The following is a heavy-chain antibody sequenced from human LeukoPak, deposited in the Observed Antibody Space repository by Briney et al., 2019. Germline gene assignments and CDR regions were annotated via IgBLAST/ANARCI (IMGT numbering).Heavy chain of an antibody. CDR2: INPNSGGT. D-gene: IGHD3-22*01. J-gene: IGHJ6*03. CDR3: ARAHYYDSSGYDPRILPTDYCYMDV. Sequence: ASVKVSCKASGYTFTGYYMHWVRQAPGQGLEWMGWINPNSGGTNYAQKFQGRVTMTRDTSISTAYMELSRLRSDDTAVYYCARAHYYDSSGYDPRILPTDYCYMDVWGKGTTVTISS. V-gene: IGHV1-2*02. CDR1: GYTFTGYY.